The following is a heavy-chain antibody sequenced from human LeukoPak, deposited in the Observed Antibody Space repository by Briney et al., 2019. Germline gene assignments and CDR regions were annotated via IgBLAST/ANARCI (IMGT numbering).Heavy chain of an antibody. Sequence: SETLSLTCTVSGGSIRSYYWSWIRQPPGKGLEWIGYIYHSGSTNYNPSLTSRISLSVDTSKNQFSLKLSSVTAADTAVYYCARRVISEISIDKGNWLDPWGQGTLVTVSS. CDR2: IYHSGST. CDR1: GGSIRSYY. V-gene: IGHV4-59*08. J-gene: IGHJ5*02. CDR3: ARRVISEISIDKGNWLDP. D-gene: IGHD3-3*01.